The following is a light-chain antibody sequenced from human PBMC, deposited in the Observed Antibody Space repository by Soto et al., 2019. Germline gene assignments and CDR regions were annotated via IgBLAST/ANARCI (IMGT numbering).Light chain of an antibody. J-gene: IGKJ1*01. CDR3: QQYSTYSWT. Sequence: AIRMTQSPSSLSASTGDRVTITCRASQGISSYLAWYQQKPGKAPKLLIYKASTLKSGVPSRFSGSGSGTEFTLTISSLQPDDFATYFCQQYSTYSWTFGQGTKVDIK. CDR1: QGISSY. CDR2: KAS. V-gene: IGKV1-8*01.